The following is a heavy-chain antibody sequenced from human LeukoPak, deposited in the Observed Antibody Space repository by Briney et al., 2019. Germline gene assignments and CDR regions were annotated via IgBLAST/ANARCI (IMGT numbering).Heavy chain of an antibody. CDR2: ITYSGST. CDR1: GGSISSCTYY. V-gene: IGHV4-39*01. CDR3: ARQGVGATDC. J-gene: IGHJ4*02. D-gene: IGHD1-26*01. Sequence: PSETLSLTCTVSGGSISSCTYYWAWIRQSPGKGLEWIGSITYSGSTYYNPSLESRVTISVDTSKNQFSLRLISVTAVDTAVYYCARQGVGATDCWGQGTLVTVSS.